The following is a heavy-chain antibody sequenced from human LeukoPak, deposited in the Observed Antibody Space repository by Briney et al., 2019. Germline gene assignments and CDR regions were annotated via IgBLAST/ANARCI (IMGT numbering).Heavy chain of an antibody. CDR2: IWYDGSNK. J-gene: IGHJ6*03. Sequence: GGSLRLSCAASGFTFSSYGMHWVRQAPGKGLEWVAVIWYDGSNKYYADSVKGRFTISRDNSKNTLYLQMNSLRAEDTAVYYCARAVTAGLRQYYYYMDVWGKGTTVTVSS. V-gene: IGHV3-33*01. CDR3: ARAVTAGLRQYYYYMDV. CDR1: GFTFSSYG. D-gene: IGHD2-8*02.